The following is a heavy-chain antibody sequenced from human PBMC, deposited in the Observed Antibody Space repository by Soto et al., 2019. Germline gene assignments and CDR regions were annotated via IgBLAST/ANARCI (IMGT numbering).Heavy chain of an antibody. Sequence: GGSLRLSCAASGFTFSSYAMNWVRQAPGKGLEWVSVISGSDSSTYYADSVKGRFTISRDNSKNTLYVQMNSLRAEDTAVYYCAKEWSDARTREKCGLVDYWGQGALVTVSS. J-gene: IGHJ4*02. V-gene: IGHV3-23*01. CDR1: GFTFSSYA. CDR3: AKEWSDARTREKCGLVDY. CDR2: ISGSDSST. D-gene: IGHD2-8*01.